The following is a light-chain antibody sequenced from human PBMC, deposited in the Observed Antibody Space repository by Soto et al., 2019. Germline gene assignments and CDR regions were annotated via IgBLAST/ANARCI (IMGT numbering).Light chain of an antibody. CDR2: GAS. V-gene: IGKV3-11*01. CDR3: QQRSSWPPTIT. J-gene: IGKJ5*01. CDR1: QRISSN. Sequence: EIVMTQSPDTLSVSPGERATLSCRASQRISSNLAWYQQKPGQAPRLLIYGASTRATGVPARFSGSGSGTDFTLTISSLEPEDFAVYYCQQRSSWPPTITFGQGTRLEIK.